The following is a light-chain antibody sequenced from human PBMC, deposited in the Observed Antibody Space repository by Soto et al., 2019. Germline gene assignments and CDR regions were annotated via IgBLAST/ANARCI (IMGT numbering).Light chain of an antibody. CDR3: QQYNAYPWT. J-gene: IGKJ1*01. Sequence: IQMTQSPSTLPTSIGHKITITCRASQTIGSWLAWYQQKPGKAPNLLIYDASTLESGVPSRFSGSGFGTDFTLTISSLQPDDFATYYCQQYNAYPWTFGQGT. CDR2: DAS. V-gene: IGKV1-5*01. CDR1: QTIGSW.